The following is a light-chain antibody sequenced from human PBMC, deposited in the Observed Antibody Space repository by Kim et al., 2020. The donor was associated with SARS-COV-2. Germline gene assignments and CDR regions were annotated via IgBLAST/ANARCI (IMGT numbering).Light chain of an antibody. CDR3: QQRSNLPPWT. V-gene: IGKV3-11*01. CDR1: QSVSSY. CDR2: DAS. Sequence: EIVLTQSPATLSLSPGERATLSCRASQSVSSYLAWYQQKPGQAPRLLIYDASSRATGIPARFSGSGSATDFTLTISSLEPEDFAVYYCQQRSNLPPWTFGQGTKVDIK. J-gene: IGKJ1*01.